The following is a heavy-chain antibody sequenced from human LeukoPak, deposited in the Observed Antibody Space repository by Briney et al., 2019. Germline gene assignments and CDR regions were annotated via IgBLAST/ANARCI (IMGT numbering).Heavy chain of an antibody. Sequence: SETLSLTCAVYGGSFSGYYWSWIRQPPGKGLEWIGEINHSGSTNYDPSLKSRVTISVDTSKNQFSLKLSSVTAADTAVYYCARILGDNGYGSGYFEYWGQGALVTVSS. J-gene: IGHJ4*02. CDR2: INHSGST. V-gene: IGHV4-34*01. D-gene: IGHD3-10*01. CDR1: GGSFSGYY. CDR3: ARILGDNGYGSGYFEY.